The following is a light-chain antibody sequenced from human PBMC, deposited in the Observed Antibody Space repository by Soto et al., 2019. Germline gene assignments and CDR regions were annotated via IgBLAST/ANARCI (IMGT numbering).Light chain of an antibody. J-gene: IGLJ3*02. Sequence: QSALTQPASVSGSLGQSITISCTGTSSDVGGYNYVSWYQQHPGKAPKLMIYEVGNRPSGVSNRFSGSKSVNTASLTISGLQADDEADYYCDSYTSSSLWVFGRGIKLTVL. CDR2: EVG. CDR3: DSYTSSSLWV. CDR1: SSDVGGYNY. V-gene: IGLV2-14*01.